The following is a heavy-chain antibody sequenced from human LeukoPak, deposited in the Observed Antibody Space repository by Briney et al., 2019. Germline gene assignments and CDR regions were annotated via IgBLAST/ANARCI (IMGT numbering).Heavy chain of an antibody. J-gene: IGHJ4*02. V-gene: IGHV3-23*01. CDR2: ISGSGGST. D-gene: IGHD3-9*01. CDR1: GFTFSSYA. Sequence: GGSLRLSCAASGFTFSSYAMSWVRQAPGKGLEWVSAISGSGGSTYYADSVKGRFTISRDNSKNTLYLQMNSLRAEDTAVYYCAKGRLSTNPKKLRYFDWLFHYYFDYWGQGTLVTVSS. CDR3: AKGRLSTNPKKLRYFDWLFHYYFDY.